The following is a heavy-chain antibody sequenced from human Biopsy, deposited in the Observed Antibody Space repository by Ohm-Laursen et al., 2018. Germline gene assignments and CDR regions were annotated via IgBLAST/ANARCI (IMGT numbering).Heavy chain of an antibody. V-gene: IGHV3-30*18. J-gene: IGHJ6*02. CDR3: AKDRYNYTPIGGFSMDV. D-gene: IGHD5-18*01. Sequence: SLRLSCSASGFTFNNYGMQWVRQAPGKGLEWVAFIFYDGSNTYYADPVKGRFTISRDNSRDTLYLQMSSLIAEDTAVYYCAKDRYNYTPIGGFSMDVWGQGTTVTVSS. CDR1: GFTFNNYG. CDR2: IFYDGSNT.